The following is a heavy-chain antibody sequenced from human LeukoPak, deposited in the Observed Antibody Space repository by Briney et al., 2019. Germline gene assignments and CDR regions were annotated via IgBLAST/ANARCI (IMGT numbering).Heavy chain of an antibody. V-gene: IGHV3-21*01. CDR1: GFTFSSYS. J-gene: IGHJ4*02. D-gene: IGHD6-6*01. Sequence: GGSLRLSCAASGFTFSSYSMNWVRQAPGKGLEWVPSISSSSSYIYYADSVKGRFTISRDNAKNSLYLQMNSPRAEDTAVYYCAREDSSSSFDYWGQGTLVTVSS. CDR3: AREDSSSSFDY. CDR2: ISSSSSYI.